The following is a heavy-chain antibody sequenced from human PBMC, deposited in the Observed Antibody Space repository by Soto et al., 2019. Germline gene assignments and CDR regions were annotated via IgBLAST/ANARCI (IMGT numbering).Heavy chain of an antibody. J-gene: IGHJ6*03. V-gene: IGHV3-66*01. Sequence: EVQLVESGGGLVQPGGSLRLSCAASGFTVSSNYMSWVRQAPGKGLEWVSVIYSGGSTYYADSVKGRFTISRDNSKNTLYLQMNSLRAEDTAVYYCARDDRLRFRGDLVYYYYMDVWGKGTTVTVSS. CDR1: GFTVSSNY. CDR2: IYSGGST. D-gene: IGHD3-3*01. CDR3: ARDDRLRFRGDLVYYYYMDV.